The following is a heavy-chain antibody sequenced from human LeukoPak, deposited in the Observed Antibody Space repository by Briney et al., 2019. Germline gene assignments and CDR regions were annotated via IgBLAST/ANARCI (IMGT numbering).Heavy chain of an antibody. J-gene: IGHJ4*02. CDR3: ASHMRGSGYNAAFDY. CDR2: IYTSGST. CDR1: GGSISSYY. D-gene: IGHD3-22*01. Sequence: SETLSLTCTVSGGSISSYYWSWIRQPAGKGLERIGRIYTSGSTNYNPSLKSRVTMSVDTSKNQFSLKLSSVTAADTAVYYCASHMRGSGYNAAFDYWGQGTLVTVSS. V-gene: IGHV4-4*07.